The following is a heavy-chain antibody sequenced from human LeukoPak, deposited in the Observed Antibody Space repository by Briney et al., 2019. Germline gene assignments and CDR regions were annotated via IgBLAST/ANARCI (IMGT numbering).Heavy chain of an antibody. J-gene: IGHJ4*02. Sequence: GGSLRLSCAASGFTFSSYSMNWVRQAPGKGLEWVSSISSSSSYIYYADSVKGRFTISRDNAKNSLYLQMNSLRAEDTAVYCCAREGDYDILTGYYEDYWGQGTLVTVSS. CDR1: GFTFSSYS. V-gene: IGHV3-21*01. CDR3: AREGDYDILTGYYEDY. CDR2: ISSSSSYI. D-gene: IGHD3-9*01.